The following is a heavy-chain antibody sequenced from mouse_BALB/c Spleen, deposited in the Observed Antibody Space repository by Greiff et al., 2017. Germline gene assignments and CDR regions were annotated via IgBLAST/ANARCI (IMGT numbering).Heavy chain of an antibody. CDR1: GFTFSSYA. V-gene: IGHV5-6-5*01. J-gene: IGHJ4*01. Sequence: EVMLVESGGGLVKPGGSLKLSCAASGFTFSSYAMSWVRQTPEKRLEWVASISSGGSTYYPDSVKGRFTISRDNARNILYLQMSSLRSEDTAMYYCARGRYYGSSYVYAMDYWGQGTSVTVSS. CDR2: ISSGGST. D-gene: IGHD1-1*01. CDR3: ARGRYYGSSYVYAMDY.